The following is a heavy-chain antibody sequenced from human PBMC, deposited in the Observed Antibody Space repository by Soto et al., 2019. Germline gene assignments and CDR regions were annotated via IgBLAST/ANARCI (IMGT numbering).Heavy chain of an antibody. CDR1: GYTFTGYY. J-gene: IGHJ6*02. CDR2: ISYDGSNK. CDR3: AKSSSYYYYYGMDV. D-gene: IGHD2-2*01. V-gene: IGHV3-30*18. Sequence: QVQLVQSGAEVKKPGASVKVSCKASGYTFTGYYMHWVRQAPGQGLEWVAVISYDGSNKYYADSVKGRFTISRDNSKNTLYLQMNSLRAEDTAVYYCAKSSSYYYYYGMDVWGQGTTVTVSS.